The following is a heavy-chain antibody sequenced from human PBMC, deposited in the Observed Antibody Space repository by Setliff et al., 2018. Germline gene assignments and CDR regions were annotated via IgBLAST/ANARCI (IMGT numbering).Heavy chain of an antibody. CDR1: GFTFSDYY. J-gene: IGHJ6*03. Sequence: PGGSLRLSCAASGFTFSDYYMNWIRQAPGKGLEWVSYISRGGNTIYYADSVKGRFTISRDNAKNSLYLQMNSLRAEDTAVYYCARDQVGSSGYYQWGFYFYYMDVWGKGTTVTVSS. D-gene: IGHD3-22*01. CDR3: ARDQVGSSGYYQWGFYFYYMDV. CDR2: ISRGGNTI. V-gene: IGHV3-11*04.